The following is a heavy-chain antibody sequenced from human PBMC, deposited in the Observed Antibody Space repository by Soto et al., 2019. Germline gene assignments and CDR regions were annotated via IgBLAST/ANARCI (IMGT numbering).Heavy chain of an antibody. CDR1: GYTFSRYG. V-gene: IGHV1-18*01. Sequence: QGQLVQSGPEVKKPGASVKDSCKTSGYTFSRYGISWVRQAPGQGLEWMGWISGYNGDTNYAQKVQGRVTMTIDTSTYTAYMELRSLTSDDTAIYYCAKNGQPPYYYYGMDVWGQGTTVTVSS. J-gene: IGHJ6*02. CDR3: AKNGQPPYYYYGMDV. CDR2: ISGYNGDT. D-gene: IGHD2-8*01.